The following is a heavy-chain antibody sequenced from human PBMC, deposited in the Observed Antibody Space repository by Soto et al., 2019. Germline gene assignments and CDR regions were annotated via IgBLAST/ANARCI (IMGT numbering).Heavy chain of an antibody. CDR3: ARLASSLITIFGVVIIPSLWFDP. D-gene: IGHD3-3*01. CDR2: ISAYNGNT. Sequence: ASVKVSFKASGYTFTSYGISWVRQAPGQGLEWMGWISAYNGNTNYAQKLQGRVTMTTNTSTSTAYMELSSLRSEDTAVYYCARLASSLITIFGVVIIPSLWFDPWGQGTLVTVSS. V-gene: IGHV1-18*01. CDR1: GYTFTSYG. J-gene: IGHJ5*02.